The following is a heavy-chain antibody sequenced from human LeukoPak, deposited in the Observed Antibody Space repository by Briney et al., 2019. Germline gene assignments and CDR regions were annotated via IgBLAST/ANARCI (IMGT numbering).Heavy chain of an antibody. CDR2: IYYSGST. CDR3: ARLFSLPPHQLLCNWFHP. D-gene: IGHD2-2*01. Sequence: SETLSLTCTVSGGSISSSSYYWGWIRQPPGKGLEWIGSIYYSGSTYYNPSLKSRVTISVDTSKNQFSLKLSSVTAADTAVYYCARLFSLPPHQLLCNWFHPWGQGTLVPV. V-gene: IGHV4-39*01. CDR1: GGSISSSSYY. J-gene: IGHJ5*02.